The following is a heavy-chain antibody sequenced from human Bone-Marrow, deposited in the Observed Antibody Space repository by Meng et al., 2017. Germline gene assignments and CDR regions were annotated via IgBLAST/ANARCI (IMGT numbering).Heavy chain of an antibody. V-gene: IGHV1-2*02. J-gene: IGHJ5*02. CDR2: INPNSGGT. D-gene: IGHD6-13*01. CDR3: ARFYKQQLVPEINWFDP. CDR1: GYTFTGYY. Sequence: ASVKVSCQASGYTFTGYYMHWVRQAPGHGLEWMGWINPNSGGTNYAQKFQGRVTMTRDTSISTAYMELSRLRSDDTAVYYCARFYKQQLVPEINWFDPWGQGTLVTVSS.